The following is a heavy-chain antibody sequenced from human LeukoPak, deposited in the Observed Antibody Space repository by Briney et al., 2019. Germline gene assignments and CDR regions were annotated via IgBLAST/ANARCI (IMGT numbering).Heavy chain of an antibody. Sequence: SETLSLTCTVSGGSISSGSYCWSWIRQPAGRGLEWIGRIYMSGSINYNPSLKCRVPISVEPSKHQFTLKLSSVTAADTAVYYCASYDFWSGYGHYWGQGTLVTVSS. V-gene: IGHV4-61*02. CDR1: GGSISSGSYC. J-gene: IGHJ4*02. CDR3: ASYDFWSGYGHY. CDR2: IYMSGSI. D-gene: IGHD3-3*01.